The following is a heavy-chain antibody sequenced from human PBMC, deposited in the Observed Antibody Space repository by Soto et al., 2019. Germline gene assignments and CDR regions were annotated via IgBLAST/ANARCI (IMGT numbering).Heavy chain of an antibody. J-gene: IGHJ5*02. D-gene: IGHD3-9*01. CDR2: IYYSGST. CDR3: ARSVGGRYFDRLLRHNWFDP. V-gene: IGHV4-59*01. CDR1: GGSISSYY. Sequence: SETLSLTCTVSGGSISSYYWSWIRQPPGKGLEWIGYIYYSGSTNYNPSLKSRVTISVDTSKNQFSLKLSSVTAADTAVYYCARSVGGRYFDRLLRHNWFDPWGQGTLVTVSS.